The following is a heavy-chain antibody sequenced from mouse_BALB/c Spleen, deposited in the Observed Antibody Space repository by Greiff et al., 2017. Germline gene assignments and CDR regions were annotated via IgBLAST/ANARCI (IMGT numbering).Heavy chain of an antibody. Sequence: EVQRQESGPGLVKPSQSLSLTCSVTGYSIPSGYYWNWIRQFPGNKLEWMGYISYDGSNNYNPSLKNRISITRDTSKNQFFLKLNSVTTEDTATYYCARDQVEGFAYWGQGTLVTVSA. CDR1: GYSIPSGYY. V-gene: IGHV3-6*02. J-gene: IGHJ3*01. D-gene: IGHD3-2*02. CDR3: ARDQVEGFAY. CDR2: ISYDGSN.